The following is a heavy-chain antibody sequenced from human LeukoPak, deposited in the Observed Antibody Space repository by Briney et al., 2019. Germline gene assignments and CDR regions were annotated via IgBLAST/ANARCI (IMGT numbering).Heavy chain of an antibody. J-gene: IGHJ4*02. Sequence: RGESLKISGKSSGYSSTSYRSGWLRRIPGKGLEWMGIFYRGDSDTRYSSSFQGHVSISADKSISTAYQQWSSLEASDAAMYYCARLEPSHLGGNGPFDYWGQGTLVTVSS. CDR2: FYRGDSDT. D-gene: IGHD1-26*01. CDR1: GYSSTSYR. CDR3: ARLEPSHLGGNGPFDY. V-gene: IGHV5-51*01.